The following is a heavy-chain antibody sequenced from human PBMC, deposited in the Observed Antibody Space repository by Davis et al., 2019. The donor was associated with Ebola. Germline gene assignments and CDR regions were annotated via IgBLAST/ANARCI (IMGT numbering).Heavy chain of an antibody. Sequence: MPSETLSLTCTVSGGSVTSGGYYWSWIRQPPGKGLEWIGYIHSTGNTNYNPSLKSRVSISVDTSKDKFSVKVTSVTAADTAVYYCARGHTYGSMVYGLDVWGQGTTVTVSS. CDR2: IHSTGNT. D-gene: IGHD3-10*01. CDR1: GGSVTSGGYY. J-gene: IGHJ6*02. CDR3: ARGHTYGSMVYGLDV. V-gene: IGHV4-61*08.